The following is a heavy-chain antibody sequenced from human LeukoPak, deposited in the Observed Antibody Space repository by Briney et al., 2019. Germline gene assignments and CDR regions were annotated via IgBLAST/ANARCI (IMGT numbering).Heavy chain of an antibody. CDR3: ARGRRTIYSYGDMDV. CDR1: GFTFNSYT. D-gene: IGHD1-14*01. J-gene: IGHJ6*03. Sequence: PGGSLRLSCSASGFTFNSYTLHWVRQAPGKGLEWVSSISTISTYIYYADSMKGRFTISRDNTKNSLYLQMNSLRAEDTAVYYCARGRRTIYSYGDMDVWGKGTTVTVSS. V-gene: IGHV3-21*01. CDR2: ISTISTYI.